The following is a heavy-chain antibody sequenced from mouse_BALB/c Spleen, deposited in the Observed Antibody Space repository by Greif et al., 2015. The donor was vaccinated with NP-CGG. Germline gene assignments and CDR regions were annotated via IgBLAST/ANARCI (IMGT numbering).Heavy chain of an antibody. J-gene: IGHJ4*01. D-gene: IGHD2-3*01. CDR2: ISSGGSYT. V-gene: IGHV5-9-4*01. CDR3: ARVSIYAVDY. CDR1: GFTFSSYA. Sequence: EVQRVESGGGLVKPGGSLKLSCAASGFTFSSYAMSWVRQSPEKRLEWVAEISSGGSYTYYPDTVTGRFTISRDNAKNTLYLEMSSLRSEDTAMYYCARVSIYAVDYWGQGTSVTVSS.